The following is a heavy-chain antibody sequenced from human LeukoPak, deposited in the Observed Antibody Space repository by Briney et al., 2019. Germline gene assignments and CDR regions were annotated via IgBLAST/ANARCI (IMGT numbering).Heavy chain of an antibody. D-gene: IGHD3-10*01. CDR2: ISSSSSYI. CDR1: GFTFSSYS. V-gene: IGHV3-21*01. Sequence: GGSLRLSCAASGFTFSSYSMIWVRQAPGKGLEWVSSISSSSSYIYYADSVKGRFTISRDNSKNTLYLQMNSLRAEDTAVYYCAKDPVRYYYGSGSYYKGFDPWGQGTLVTVSS. J-gene: IGHJ5*02. CDR3: AKDPVRYYYGSGSYYKGFDP.